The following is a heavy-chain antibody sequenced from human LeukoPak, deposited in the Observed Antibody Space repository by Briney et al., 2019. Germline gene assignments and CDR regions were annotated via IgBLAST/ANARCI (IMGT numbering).Heavy chain of an antibody. CDR2: IYPNDSET. D-gene: IGHD5-12*01. J-gene: IGHJ5*02. CDR1: GYTFTGYY. CDR3: ARRGGYAYPNWFDP. V-gene: IGHV5-51*01. Sequence: ASVKVSCKASGYTFTGYYMHWVRQAPGQGLEWMGTIYPNDSETRYSPSFQGQVTISADKSISTAYLQWSSLKASDTAMYYCARRGGYAYPNWFDPWGQGTLVTVSS.